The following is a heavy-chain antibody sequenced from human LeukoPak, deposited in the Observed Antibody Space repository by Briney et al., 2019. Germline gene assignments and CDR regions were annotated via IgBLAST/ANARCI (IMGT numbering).Heavy chain of an antibody. CDR3: ARSYGGNSFYFQH. CDR1: GYSFTSYW. V-gene: IGHV5-51*01. D-gene: IGHD4-23*01. CDR2: IYPGDSDT. Sequence: GESLKIPCKGSGYSFTSYWIGWVRQMPRKGLEWMGIIYPGDSDTRYSPSFQGQVTISADKSISTAYLQWSSLKASDTAMYYCARSYGGNSFYFQHWGQGTLVTVSS. J-gene: IGHJ1*01.